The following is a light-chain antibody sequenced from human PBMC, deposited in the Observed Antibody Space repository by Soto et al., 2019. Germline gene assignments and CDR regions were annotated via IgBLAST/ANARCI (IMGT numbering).Light chain of an antibody. CDR2: GAS. CDR3: QKYNNR. V-gene: IGKV3-15*01. CDR1: QSVSSN. J-gene: IGKJ3*01. Sequence: EIVMTQSPATLSVSPGERATLSCRASQSVSSNLAWYQQKPGQAPRLLIYGASTRATGIPARFSGSGSGTEFTLTISSLQSEDFAVYYCQKYNNRFGPGTKVDIK.